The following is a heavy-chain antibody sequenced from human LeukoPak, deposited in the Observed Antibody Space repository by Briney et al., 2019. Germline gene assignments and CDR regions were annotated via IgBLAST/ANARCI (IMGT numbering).Heavy chain of an antibody. V-gene: IGHV4-4*07. CDR3: ARDNAGGDFWSGYYPPNYYYYYMDV. J-gene: IGHJ6*03. Sequence: PSETLSLTCTVSGGSISSYYWSWIRQPAGKGLEWIGRIYTSGSTNYNPSLKSRVTMSVDTSKNQFSLKLSSVTAADTAVYYCARDNAGGDFWSGYYPPNYYYYYMDVWGKGTTVTVSS. CDR1: GGSISSYY. D-gene: IGHD3-3*01. CDR2: IYTSGST.